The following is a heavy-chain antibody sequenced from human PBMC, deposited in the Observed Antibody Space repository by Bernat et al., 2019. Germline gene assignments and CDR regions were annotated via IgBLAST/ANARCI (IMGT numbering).Heavy chain of an antibody. CDR1: GFTFSSYG. Sequence: QVQLVESGGGVVQPGRSLRLSCAASGFTFSSYGIHWVRQAPGKGLEWVAVISYDGSNKYYADSVKGRFTISRDNSKNTLYLQMNSLRAEDTAVYYCARGGDYAYYFDYWGQGTLVTVSS. CDR3: ARGGDYAYYFDY. J-gene: IGHJ4*02. CDR2: ISYDGSNK. D-gene: IGHD4-17*01. V-gene: IGHV3-30*03.